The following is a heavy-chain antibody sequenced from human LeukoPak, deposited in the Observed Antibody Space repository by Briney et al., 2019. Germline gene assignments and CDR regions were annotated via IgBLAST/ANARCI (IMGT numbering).Heavy chain of an antibody. D-gene: IGHD6-13*01. J-gene: IGHJ4*02. V-gene: IGHV4-39*01. CDR2: IYYSGST. Sequence: SETLSLTCTVSGGSISSSSYYWGWIRQPPGKGLEWIGSIYYSGSTYYNPSLKSRVTISVDTSKIQFSLKLSSVTAADTAVYYCARSTIAAADPYYFDYWGQGTLVTVSS. CDR1: GGSISSSSYY. CDR3: ARSTIAAADPYYFDY.